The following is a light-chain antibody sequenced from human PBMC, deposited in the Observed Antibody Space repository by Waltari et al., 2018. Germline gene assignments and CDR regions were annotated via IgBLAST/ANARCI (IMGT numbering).Light chain of an antibody. CDR3: QQTYITPIS. V-gene: IGKV1-39*01. J-gene: IGKJ4*01. Sequence: DIQMTQSPSSLSASVGDTVTITCRASQYIGDFLHWYQHRPGRAPKPLIFTASNLQIGVPSRFSGSGSGTDFTLTITSLQPEDFATYYCQQTYITPISFGGGTKVQIK. CDR1: QYIGDF. CDR2: TAS.